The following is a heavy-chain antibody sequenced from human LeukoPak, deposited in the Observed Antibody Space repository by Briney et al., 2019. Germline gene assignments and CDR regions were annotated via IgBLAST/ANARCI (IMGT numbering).Heavy chain of an antibody. CDR3: ARDGGDFRSRGYHQWFDP. V-gene: IGHV1-18*01. J-gene: IGHJ5*02. Sequence: ASVKVSCKASGYTFTTQGIIWLRQAPGQGLEWMGWINPYNGNTHYAQRLQGRVIMTTDTSTSTAYMELRSLRSEDTAVYYCARDGGDFRSRGYHQWFDPWGQGTLVTVSS. CDR1: GYTFTTQG. CDR2: INPYNGNT. D-gene: IGHD2-21*02.